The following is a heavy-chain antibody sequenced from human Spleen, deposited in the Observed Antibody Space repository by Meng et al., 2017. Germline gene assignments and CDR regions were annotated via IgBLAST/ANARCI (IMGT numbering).Heavy chain of an antibody. CDR2: IYHSGST. CDR1: GGSISSSNW. V-gene: IGHV4-4*02. Sequence: QVQLHESGPGLVKPSGTLSLTCAVSGGSISSSNWWSWVRQPPGKGLEWIGEIYHSGSTNYNPSLKSRVTISVDKSKNQFSLKLSSVTAADTAVYYCARVGDIVVVPAASNWFDPWGQGTLLTVSS. D-gene: IGHD2-2*01. J-gene: IGHJ5*02. CDR3: ARVGDIVVVPAASNWFDP.